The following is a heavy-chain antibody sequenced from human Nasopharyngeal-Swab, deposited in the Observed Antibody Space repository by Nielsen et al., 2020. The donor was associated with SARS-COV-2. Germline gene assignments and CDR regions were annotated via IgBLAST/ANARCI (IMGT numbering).Heavy chain of an antibody. CDR1: GYTFNKYA. CDR2: INTGDGNT. J-gene: IGHJ3*02. CDR3: ARVVRRAFDI. V-gene: IGHV1-3*04. D-gene: IGHD4-17*01. Sequence: ASVKVSCKTSGYTFNKYAIHWVRQAPGQGLEWMGWINTGDGNTNYAQKLQGRVTMTTDTSTSTAYMELRSLRSDDTAVYYCARVVRRAFDIWGQGTMVTVSS.